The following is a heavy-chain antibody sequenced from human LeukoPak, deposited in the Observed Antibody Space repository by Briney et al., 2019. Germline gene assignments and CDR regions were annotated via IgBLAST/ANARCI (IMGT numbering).Heavy chain of an antibody. D-gene: IGHD2/OR15-2a*01. J-gene: IGHJ6*02. CDR2: TKSYADGSGT. Sequence: GGSLRLSCEASGFILNFDRYWMHWVRQAPGKGLVWVSCTKSYADGSGTTYADSVKGRFTISRDDARNTVCLQINSLRAEDTAVYYCARDSTYTMDLWGRETTVTVSS. CDR3: ARDSTYTMDL. CDR1: GFILNFDRYW. V-gene: IGHV3-74*03.